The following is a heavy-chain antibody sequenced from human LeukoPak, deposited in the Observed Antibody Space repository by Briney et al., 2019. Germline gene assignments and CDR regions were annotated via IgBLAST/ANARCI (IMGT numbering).Heavy chain of an antibody. CDR1: GFTFSVSW. D-gene: IGHD3-16*01. CDR3: ATYTYWVAGDV. Sequence: GGSLRLSCAASGFTFSVSWMSWVRQAPGKGLEWVANMNQDGSAKGYVDSAKGRFTISIDNARNSLYLQMSSLRPEDTAVYYCATYTYWVAGDVWGQGTTVTVSS. J-gene: IGHJ6*02. CDR2: MNQDGSAK. V-gene: IGHV3-7*01.